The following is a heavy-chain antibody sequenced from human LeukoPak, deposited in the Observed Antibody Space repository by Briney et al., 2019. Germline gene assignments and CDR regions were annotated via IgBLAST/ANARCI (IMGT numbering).Heavy chain of an antibody. CDR2: ISGGGGST. J-gene: IGHJ5*02. CDR1: GFTVSSNY. D-gene: IGHD2-2*01. Sequence: GGSLGLSCAASGFTVSSNYMSWVRQAPGKGLEWVSVISGGGGSTYYADSVKGRFTISRDNSKNTLFLQMNSLRAEDTAVYYCAKGGYCSSTSCYVGWFDPWGQGTLVTVSS. CDR3: AKGGYCSSTSCYVGWFDP. V-gene: IGHV3-23*01.